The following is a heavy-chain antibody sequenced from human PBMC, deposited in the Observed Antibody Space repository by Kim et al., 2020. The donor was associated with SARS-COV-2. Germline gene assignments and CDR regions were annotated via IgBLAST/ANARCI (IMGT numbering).Heavy chain of an antibody. D-gene: IGHD3-9*01. CDR1: GFIFSNFL. CDR3: AKERNDSLTGYPGGMDV. Sequence: GGSLRLSCSASGFIFSNFLMHWVRQVPGKGLEFVSAITSNGGSTSYADSVKGRFTISRDNSKNTLYLQMSSLRAVDTAVYYCAKERNDSLTGYPGGMDVWGQGSAVTVSS. CDR2: ITSNGGST. V-gene: IGHV3-64D*06. J-gene: IGHJ6*02.